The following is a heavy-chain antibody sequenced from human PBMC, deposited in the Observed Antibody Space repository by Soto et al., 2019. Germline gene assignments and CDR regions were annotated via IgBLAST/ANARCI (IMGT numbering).Heavy chain of an antibody. D-gene: IGHD6-6*01. J-gene: IGHJ5*02. CDR3: ATEGWYSSSRWFDP. V-gene: IGHV1-24*01. Sequence: ASVKVSGKVSGYTLTELSMHWVRQAPGKGLEWMGGFDPEDGETIYAQKFQGRVTMTEDTSTDTAYMELSSLRSEDTAVYYCATEGWYSSSRWFDPWGQGTLVTV. CDR1: GYTLTELS. CDR2: FDPEDGET.